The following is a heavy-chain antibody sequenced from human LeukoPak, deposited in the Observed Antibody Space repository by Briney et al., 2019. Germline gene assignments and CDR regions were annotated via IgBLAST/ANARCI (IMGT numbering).Heavy chain of an antibody. CDR3: ASRSGIAAAGSMDY. J-gene: IGHJ4*02. D-gene: IGHD6-13*01. CDR2: IIPIFGTA. CDR1: GVTFSSYA. V-gene: IGHV1-69*05. Sequence: ASVKVSCKASGVTFSSYAISWVRQAPGQRLEWMGRIIPIFGTANYAQKFQGRVTIPTDESTSTAYVELSSLRSEDTAVYYCASRSGIAAAGSMDYWGQGTLVTVSS.